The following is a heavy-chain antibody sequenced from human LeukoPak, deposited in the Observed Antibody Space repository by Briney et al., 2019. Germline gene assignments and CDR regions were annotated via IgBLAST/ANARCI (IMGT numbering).Heavy chain of an antibody. Sequence: ASVKVSCXASGYTFTSYGISWVRQAPGQGLEWMGWISAYNGNTNYAQKLQGRVTMTTDTSTSTAYMELRSLRSDDTAVYYCARVGPYYYDSSGYYYDYWGQRTLVTVSS. CDR3: ARVGPYYYDSSGYYYDY. D-gene: IGHD3-22*01. CDR2: ISAYNGNT. CDR1: GYTFTSYG. V-gene: IGHV1-18*01. J-gene: IGHJ4*02.